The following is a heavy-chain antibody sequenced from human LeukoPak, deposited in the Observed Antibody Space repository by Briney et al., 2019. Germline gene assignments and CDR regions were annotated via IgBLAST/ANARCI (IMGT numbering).Heavy chain of an antibody. V-gene: IGHV4-59*01. CDR1: GGSISSYY. CDR2: IYYSGST. Sequence: SETLSLTCTVSGGSISSYYWSWIRQPPVKGLEWIGYIYYSGSTNYNPSLKSRVTISVDTSKNQFSLKLSSVTAADTAVYYCARGGGFYDSSGYYYQVDAFDIWGQGTMVTVSS. D-gene: IGHD3-22*01. CDR3: ARGGGFYDSSGYYYQVDAFDI. J-gene: IGHJ3*02.